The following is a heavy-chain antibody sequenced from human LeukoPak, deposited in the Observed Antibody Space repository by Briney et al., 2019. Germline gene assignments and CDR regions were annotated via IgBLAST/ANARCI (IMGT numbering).Heavy chain of an antibody. CDR1: GFTFNNYA. D-gene: IGHD1-26*01. J-gene: IGHJ4*02. V-gene: IGHV3-23*01. CDR2: ISGSGVTT. CDR3: AREGIVGSTRDY. Sequence: GGSLRLSCAASGFTFNNYAMSWVRQAPGRGLGWVSSISGSGVTTYYADSVKGRFTISRDNSKNTLYLQMNSLRAEDTAVYYCAREGIVGSTRDYWGQGTLVTVSS.